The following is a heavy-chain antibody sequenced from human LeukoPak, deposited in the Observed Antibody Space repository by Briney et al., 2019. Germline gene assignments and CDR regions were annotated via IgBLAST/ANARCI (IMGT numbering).Heavy chain of an antibody. CDR3: ARDYIGSGSSRYYYYYMDV. D-gene: IGHD3-10*01. V-gene: IGHV3-30-3*01. Sequence: GRSLRLSCAASGFTFSSYAMHWVRQAPGKGLEWVAVISYDGSNKYYADSVKGRFTISRDDSKNTLYLQMNSLRAEDTAVYYCARDYIGSGSSRYYYYYMDVWGKGTTVTVSS. J-gene: IGHJ6*03. CDR1: GFTFSSYA. CDR2: ISYDGSNK.